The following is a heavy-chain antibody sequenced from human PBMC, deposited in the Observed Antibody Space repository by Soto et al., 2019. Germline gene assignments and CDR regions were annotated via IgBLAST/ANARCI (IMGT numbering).Heavy chain of an antibody. V-gene: IGHV3-43*01. Sequence: EVQLVESRGVVVQPGGSLRLSCAASGFTFDDYTMHWVRQAPGKGLEWVSLISWDGGSTYYADSVKGRFTISRDNSKNSLYLQMNSLRTEDTDLYYCASTSSSSRAGDAFDIWGQGTMVTVSS. CDR3: ASTSSSSRAGDAFDI. CDR1: GFTFDDYT. D-gene: IGHD6-13*01. CDR2: ISWDGGST. J-gene: IGHJ3*02.